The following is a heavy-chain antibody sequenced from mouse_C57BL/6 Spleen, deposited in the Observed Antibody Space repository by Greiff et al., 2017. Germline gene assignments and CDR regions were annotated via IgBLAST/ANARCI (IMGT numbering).Heavy chain of an antibody. CDR2: IYPGSGNT. CDR1: GYSFTSYY. Sequence: QVQLQQSGPELVKPGASVKISCKASGYSFTSYYIHWVKQRPGQGLEWIGWIYPGSGNTKYNEKFKGKATLTADTSSSTAYMQLSSLTSEDSAVYYCARRYGSIYWYFDVWGTGTTVTVSS. D-gene: IGHD1-1*01. CDR3: ARRYGSIYWYFDV. V-gene: IGHV1-66*01. J-gene: IGHJ1*03.